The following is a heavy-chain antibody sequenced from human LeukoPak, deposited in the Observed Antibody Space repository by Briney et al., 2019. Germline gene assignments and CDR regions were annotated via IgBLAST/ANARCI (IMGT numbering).Heavy chain of an antibody. CDR1: GVTSSSHW. CDR2: INIDGSST. CDR3: ARERDRGSYRDDY. D-gene: IGHD1-26*01. V-gene: IGHV3-74*01. Sequence: VGSLRLSCAASGVTSSSHWMHCGRQAPGKGLVWGSRINIDGSSTTYADSVKGRFTISRDNANNTLYLQMDSLRAQDTAVYYCARERDRGSYRDDYWGQGTL. J-gene: IGHJ4*02.